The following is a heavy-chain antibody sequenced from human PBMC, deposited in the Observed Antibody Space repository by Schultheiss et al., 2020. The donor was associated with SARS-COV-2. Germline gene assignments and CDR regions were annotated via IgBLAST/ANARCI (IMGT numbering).Heavy chain of an antibody. CDR1: GFTFSSYA. V-gene: IGHV3-30*07. CDR3: ARDPVYYDSSGYPDY. CDR2: ISYDGSNK. D-gene: IGHD3-22*01. J-gene: IGHJ4*02. Sequence: GGSLRLSCAASGFTFSSYAMHWVRQAPGKGLEWVAVISYDGSNKYYADSVKGRFTISRDNAKNSLYLQMNSLRAEDTAVYYCARDPVYYDSSGYPDYWGQGTLVTVSS.